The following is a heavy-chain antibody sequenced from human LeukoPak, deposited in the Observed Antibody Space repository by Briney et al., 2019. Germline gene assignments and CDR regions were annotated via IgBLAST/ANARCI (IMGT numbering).Heavy chain of an antibody. CDR2: ISSSSSYI. CDR1: GFTFSSYP. CDR3: ARDSEYGMDV. J-gene: IGHJ6*02. V-gene: IGHV3-21*01. Sequence: KPGGSLRLSCAATGFTFSSYPLNWVRQAPGKGLEWVSSISSSSSYIYYADSVKGRFTISRDNAKNSLYLQMNSLRAEDTAVYYCARDSEYGMDVWGQGTTVTVSS.